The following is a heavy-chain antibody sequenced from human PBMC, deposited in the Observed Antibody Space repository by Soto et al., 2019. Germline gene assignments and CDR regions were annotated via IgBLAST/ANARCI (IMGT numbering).Heavy chain of an antibody. CDR3: AREQQTGMVLGWFDT. Sequence: LRLSCAASGFTFSDFYISWVRQAPGKGLEWISYSSSHYTKYADSVQGRFTVSRDNAKNSLYLQMNSLRHDDTAFYYCAREQQTGMVLGWFDTWGQGTLVTVSS. V-gene: IGHV3-11*06. D-gene: IGHD1-1*01. CDR1: GFTFSDFY. CDR2: SSSHYT. J-gene: IGHJ5*02.